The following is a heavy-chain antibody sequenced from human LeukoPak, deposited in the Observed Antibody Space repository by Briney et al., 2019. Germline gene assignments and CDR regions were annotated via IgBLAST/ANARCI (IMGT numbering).Heavy chain of an antibody. Sequence: GGSLRLSCAASGFTFSSYAMSWVRQAPGKGLEWVSATSGSGGSTYYADSVKGRFTISRDNSKNTLYLQMNSLRAEDTAVYYCAKLSYDSSGYPDYWGQGTLVTVSS. D-gene: IGHD3-22*01. J-gene: IGHJ4*02. CDR2: TSGSGGST. CDR3: AKLSYDSSGYPDY. V-gene: IGHV3-23*01. CDR1: GFTFSSYA.